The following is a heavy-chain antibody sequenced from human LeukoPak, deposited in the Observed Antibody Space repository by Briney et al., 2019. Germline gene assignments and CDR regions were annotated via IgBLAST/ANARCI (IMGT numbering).Heavy chain of an antibody. D-gene: IGHD2-2*02. CDR3: AKDIRTNTAEYSHH. Sequence: ASVKVSCKASGYTFTSYGISWVRQAPGQGLEWMGIINPSGGSTSYAQKFQGRVTMTRDTSTSTVYMELSSLRSEDTALYYCAKDIRTNTAEYSHHWGQGTQVIVSS. CDR1: GYTFTSYG. J-gene: IGHJ1*01. CDR2: INPSGGST. V-gene: IGHV1-46*01.